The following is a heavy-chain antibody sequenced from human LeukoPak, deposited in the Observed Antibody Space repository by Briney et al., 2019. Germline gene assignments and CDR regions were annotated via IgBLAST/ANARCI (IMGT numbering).Heavy chain of an antibody. D-gene: IGHD3-10*01. CDR2: IYYTGST. V-gene: IGHV4-61*01. Sequence: SETLSLTCTVSGGSVSSGTYYRSWIRQPPGKGLEWIGYIYYTGSTDYNPSLKSRVTISVDTSKNQFSLKLTSVTAADTAVYYCARERRLTMVRGLSYYFDYWGQGTLATVSS. CDR3: ARERRLTMVRGLSYYFDY. J-gene: IGHJ4*02. CDR1: GGSVSSGTYY.